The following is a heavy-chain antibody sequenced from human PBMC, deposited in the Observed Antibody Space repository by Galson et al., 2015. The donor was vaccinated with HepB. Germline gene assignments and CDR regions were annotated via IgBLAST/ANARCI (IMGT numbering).Heavy chain of an antibody. D-gene: IGHD4-17*01. J-gene: IGHJ4*02. CDR2: INTNTGNP. Sequence: SCKASGYTFTTYSMNWVRQAPGQGLEWMGWINTNTGNPTYAQGFTERFVFSLDTSVSTAYLQISSLKAEDTAVYYCARDGYGAGGQYYFDYWGQGTLVTVSS. CDR1: GYTFTTYS. CDR3: ARDGYGAGGQYYFDY. V-gene: IGHV7-4-1*02.